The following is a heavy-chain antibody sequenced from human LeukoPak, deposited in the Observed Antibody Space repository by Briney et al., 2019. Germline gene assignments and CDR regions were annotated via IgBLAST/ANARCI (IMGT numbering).Heavy chain of an antibody. V-gene: IGHV5-51*01. CDR2: IYPGDSDT. CDR3: ARRDIVVVPAAGGAFDI. Sequence: HGESLKISCKGSGYSFTSYWIGWVRQMPGKGLEWMGIIYPGDSDTRYSQSFQGQVTISADKSISTAYLQWSSLKASDTAMYYCARRDIVVVPAAGGAFDIWGQGTMVTVSS. D-gene: IGHD2-2*01. J-gene: IGHJ3*02. CDR1: GYSFTSYW.